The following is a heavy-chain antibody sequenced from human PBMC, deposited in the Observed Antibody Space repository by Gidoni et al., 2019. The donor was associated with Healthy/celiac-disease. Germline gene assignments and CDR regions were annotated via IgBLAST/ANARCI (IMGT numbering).Heavy chain of an antibody. V-gene: IGHV4-30-2*01. CDR1: GGSISSGGYS. D-gene: IGHD4-17*01. J-gene: IGHJ3*02. CDR3: ARDHGDYAAFDI. Sequence: QLQLQASGPGLVKPSQTLSLTCAVSGGSISSGGYSWSWIRQPPGKGLEWIGYIYHSGSTYYNPSLKSRVTISVDRSKNQFSLKLSSVTAADTAVYYCARDHGDYAAFDIWGQGTMVTVSS. CDR2: IYHSGST.